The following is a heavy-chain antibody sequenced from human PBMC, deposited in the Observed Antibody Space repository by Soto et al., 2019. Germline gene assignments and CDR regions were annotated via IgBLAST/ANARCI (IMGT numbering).Heavy chain of an antibody. CDR1: GYTFTSYG. J-gene: IGHJ4*02. CDR2: ISAYNGNT. D-gene: IGHD7-27*01. Sequence: GASVKVSCKASGYTFTSYGISWVRQAPGQGLEWMGWISAYNGNTNYAQKLQGRVTMTTDTSTSTAYMELRSLRSDDTAVYYCARDRNNWGFNIFGYWGQGTLVTVSS. V-gene: IGHV1-18*01. CDR3: ARDRNNWGFNIFGY.